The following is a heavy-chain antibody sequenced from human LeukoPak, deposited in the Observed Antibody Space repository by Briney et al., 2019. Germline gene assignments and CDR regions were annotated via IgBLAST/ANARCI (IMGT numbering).Heavy chain of an antibody. Sequence: PGGSLRLSCAASGFTFSSYAMHWVRQAPGKGLEWVAVISYDGSNKYYADSVKGRFTISRDNSKNTLYLQMNSLRAEDMAVYYCARDGQTTPWAFDIWGQGTMVTVSS. CDR1: GFTFSSYA. CDR3: ARDGQTTPWAFDI. J-gene: IGHJ3*02. V-gene: IGHV3-30-3*01. D-gene: IGHD4-17*01. CDR2: ISYDGSNK.